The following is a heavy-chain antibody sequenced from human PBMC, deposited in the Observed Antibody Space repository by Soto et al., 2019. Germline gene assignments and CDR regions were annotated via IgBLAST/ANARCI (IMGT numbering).Heavy chain of an antibody. CDR2: IYYSGST. V-gene: IGHV4-31*03. J-gene: IGHJ4*02. CDR1: GGSISSGGYY. CDR3: ARDLAYNLGYFDY. Sequence: QVHLQESGPGLVKPSQTLSLTCTVSGGSISSGGYYWSWIRQHPGQGLEWIGYIYYSGSTYYNPSLKSRVTISADTSKNQFSLKLTSVTAADTAVYYCARDLAYNLGYFDYWGQGTLVTVSS. D-gene: IGHD3-16*01.